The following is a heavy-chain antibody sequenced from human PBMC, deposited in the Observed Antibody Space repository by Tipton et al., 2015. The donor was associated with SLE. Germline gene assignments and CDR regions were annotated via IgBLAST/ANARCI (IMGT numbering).Heavy chain of an antibody. V-gene: IGHV4-34*01. CDR1: GGSSSGYY. D-gene: IGHD5-12*01. J-gene: IGHJ4*02. CDR2: INHSGST. CDR3: ARGVDETKTGID. Sequence: AGLVKPSETLSLNCAVYGGSSSGYYWSWIRQPPGKGLEWIGEINHSGSTSYNSSLKSRVTISIDWSKNQFSLKMNYVTAADTAVYYCARGVDETKTGIDWGQGTLVTVSS.